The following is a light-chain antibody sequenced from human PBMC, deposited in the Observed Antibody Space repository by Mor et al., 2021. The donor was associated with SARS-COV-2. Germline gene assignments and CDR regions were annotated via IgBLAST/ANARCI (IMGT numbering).Light chain of an antibody. CDR3: HQYESLPGT. CDR1: DISTY. V-gene: IGKV1-33*01. J-gene: IGKJ1*01. CDR2: SAS. Sequence: DISTYLTWYQQKPGKAPKLLIHSASKLEIEVPSRFSGSGSGTEFTFTISSLRPEDFATYYCHQYESLPGTFGQGTQV.